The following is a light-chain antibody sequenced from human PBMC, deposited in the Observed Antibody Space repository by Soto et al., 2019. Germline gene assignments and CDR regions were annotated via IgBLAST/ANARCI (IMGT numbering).Light chain of an antibody. CDR3: SSYSIRTAYL. V-gene: IGLV2-14*01. CDR2: EVS. J-gene: IGLJ1*01. Sequence: QSALTQPASVSGSPGQSITISCTGTNSDIGGYDYVSWYQLHPGKAPKLMLFEVSNRPSGVSYRFSGSKSGNTASLTISGLQAEDEADYFCSSYSIRTAYLFGTGTKLTVL. CDR1: NSDIGGYDY.